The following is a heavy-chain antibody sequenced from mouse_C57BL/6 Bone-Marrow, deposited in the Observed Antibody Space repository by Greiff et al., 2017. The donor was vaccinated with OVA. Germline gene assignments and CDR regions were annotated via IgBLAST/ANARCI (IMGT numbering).Heavy chain of an antibody. CDR2: IYPGSGNT. CDR3: ARSNYGSSYSPAWFAY. CDR1: GYTFTDYY. V-gene: IGHV1-76*01. D-gene: IGHD1-1*01. J-gene: IGHJ3*01. Sequence: VQGVESGAELVRPGASVKLSCKASGYTFTDYYINWVKQRPGQGLEWIARIYPGSGNTYYNEKFKGKATLTAEKSSSTAYMRLSSLTSEDSAVYFCARSNYGSSYSPAWFAYWGQGTLVTVSA.